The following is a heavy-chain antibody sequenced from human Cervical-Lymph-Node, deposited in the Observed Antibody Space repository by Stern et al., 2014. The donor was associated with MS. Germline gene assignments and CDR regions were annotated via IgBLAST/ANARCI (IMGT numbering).Heavy chain of an antibody. Sequence: EVQLVESGAEVKKPGASLKISCKLSGYSFTIYYIAWVRQMPGKGLEWMGGIYPYDSDTTYRPSFQGQVTISADKSITTAYLQWSSLRASDTAMYYCARHVQGFDYWGQGTLVTVSS. J-gene: IGHJ4*02. V-gene: IGHV5-51*01. CDR2: IYPYDSDT. CDR1: GYSFTIYY. CDR3: ARHVQGFDY.